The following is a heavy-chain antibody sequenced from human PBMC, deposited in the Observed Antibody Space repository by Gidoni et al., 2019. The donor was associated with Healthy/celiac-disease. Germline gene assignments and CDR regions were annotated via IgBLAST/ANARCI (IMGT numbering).Heavy chain of an antibody. V-gene: IGHV1-3*01. Sequence: QVQLVQSGAEVKKPGASVKVSCKASGYTFTSYAMHWVRQAPGQRLEWMGWINAGNGNTKYSQKFQGRVTSTRDTSASTAYMELSSLRSEDTAVYYCARAGGWYASENWFDPWGQGTLVTVSS. CDR2: INAGNGNT. CDR1: GYTFTSYA. CDR3: ARAGGWYASENWFDP. J-gene: IGHJ5*02. D-gene: IGHD6-19*01.